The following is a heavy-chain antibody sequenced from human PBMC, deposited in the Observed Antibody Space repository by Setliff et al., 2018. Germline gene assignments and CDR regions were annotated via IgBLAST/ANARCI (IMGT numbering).Heavy chain of an antibody. CDR1: GITFSSYA. Sequence: GGSLRLSCAASGITFSSYAMHWVRQAPGKGLEWVAVISYDGINKYYMDSVKGRFTISRDNAKNSLYLQMNSLRAEDTAVYYCARDPRGYYDSSGYPVYYMDVWGKGTTVTVSS. CDR2: ISYDGINK. V-gene: IGHV3-30*07. J-gene: IGHJ6*03. D-gene: IGHD3-22*01. CDR3: ARDPRGYYDSSGYPVYYMDV.